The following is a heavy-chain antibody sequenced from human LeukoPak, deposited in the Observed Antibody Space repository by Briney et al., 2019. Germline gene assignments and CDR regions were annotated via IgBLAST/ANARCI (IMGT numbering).Heavy chain of an antibody. Sequence: PGRSLRISCAASGFIFSHYGMHWVRQAPGKGLEWVAVIWSDGSNRFYAGSVKGRFTISRDNSQNTLFLQMNSLRAEDTAMYHCARDAQRGFDYSNSLEYWGHGTLVTVSS. D-gene: IGHD4-11*01. CDR2: IWSDGSNR. V-gene: IGHV3-33*01. CDR3: ARDAQRGFDYSNSLEY. CDR1: GFIFSHYG. J-gene: IGHJ4*01.